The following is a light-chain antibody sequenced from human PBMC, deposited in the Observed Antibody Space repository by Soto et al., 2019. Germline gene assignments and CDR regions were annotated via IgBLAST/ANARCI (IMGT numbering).Light chain of an antibody. V-gene: IGKV1-5*03. J-gene: IGKJ1*01. Sequence: DIQMAQSPSTLSASVGDRVTITCRASQSISSWLAWYQQKPGKAPKLLIYKESSLESGVPSRFSGSGSGTEFTLTISSLQPDDPATYYCQQYNSYSWTSGQGTKVEIK. CDR1: QSISSW. CDR2: KES. CDR3: QQYNSYSWT.